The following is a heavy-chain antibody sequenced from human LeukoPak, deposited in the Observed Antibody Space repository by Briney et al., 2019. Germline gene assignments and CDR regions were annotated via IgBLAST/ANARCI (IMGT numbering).Heavy chain of an antibody. Sequence: GASVKVSCKASGGTFSSYAISWVRQAPGQGLEWVGGIIPIFGTANYAQKFQGRVTITADESTSTAYMELSSLRSEDTAVYYCAFFEYSSSSSHYWGQGTLVTVSS. CDR3: AFFEYSSSSSHY. V-gene: IGHV1-69*13. CDR1: GGTFSSYA. J-gene: IGHJ4*02. D-gene: IGHD6-6*01. CDR2: IIPIFGTA.